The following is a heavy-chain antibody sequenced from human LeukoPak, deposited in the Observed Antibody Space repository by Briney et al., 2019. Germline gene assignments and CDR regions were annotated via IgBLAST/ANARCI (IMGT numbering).Heavy chain of an antibody. CDR2: IYTGGNP. D-gene: IGHD6-19*01. CDR1: GVSVSNNF. J-gene: IGHJ4*02. CDR3: ARGGSVWYLDY. Sequence: PGGSLRLSCVASGVSVSNNFISWVRQAPGKGLQWVSVIYTGGNPRYADSVKGRFTISRDNSKNTLYLQMTNLRGEDTAVYYCARGGSVWYLDYLGQGTLVNVSS. V-gene: IGHV3-53*05.